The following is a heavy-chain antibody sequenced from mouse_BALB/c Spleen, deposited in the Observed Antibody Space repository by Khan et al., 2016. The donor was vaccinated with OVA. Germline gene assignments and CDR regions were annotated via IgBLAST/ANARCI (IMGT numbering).Heavy chain of an antibody. CDR3: ARGNCYGSSSWFGY. V-gene: IGHV1-9*01. D-gene: IGHD1-1*01. CDR1: GYTFSSYW. CDR2: ILPGSGRN. Sequence: QVQLKQSGAELMKPGASVKISCKATGYTFSSYWIGWVKQRPGHGLEWIGEILPGSGRNNYTATLKGKATFTADTSSNTPYMQLSSMTSEDSAVYYCARGNCYGSSSWFGYWGQGTLVTVSA. J-gene: IGHJ3*01.